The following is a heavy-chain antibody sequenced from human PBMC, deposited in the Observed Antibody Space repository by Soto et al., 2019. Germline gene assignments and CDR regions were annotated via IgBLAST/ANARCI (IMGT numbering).Heavy chain of an antibody. J-gene: IGHJ4*02. CDR2: IRPDGNEQ. V-gene: IGHV3-7*05. D-gene: IGHD5-18*01. CDR3: ATSRGYRYQY. CDR1: GLTFNNYW. Sequence: VQLVESGGDLVQPGGSLRLSCAASGLTFNNYWMSWVRQAPGKGLEWVANIRPDGNEQHYVDSVKGRFIFSRDNAKRSLCLQMNNLRVEDTAVYYCATSRGYRYQYWGEGTLVTVSS.